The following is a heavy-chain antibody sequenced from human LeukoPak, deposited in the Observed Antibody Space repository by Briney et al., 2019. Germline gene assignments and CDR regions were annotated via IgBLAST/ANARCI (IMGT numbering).Heavy chain of an antibody. CDR1: GYTFTSYG. CDR3: ARVWDIAAAGHYYYGMDV. CDR2: ISAYNGNT. J-gene: IGHJ6*02. D-gene: IGHD6-13*01. V-gene: IGHV1-18*01. Sequence: ASVKVSCKASGYTFTSYGISWVRQAPGQGLEWMGWISAYNGNTNYAQKLQGRVTMTTDTSTSTAYMELRSLRSDDTAVYYCARVWDIAAAGHYYYGMDVWGQGTTVTVSS.